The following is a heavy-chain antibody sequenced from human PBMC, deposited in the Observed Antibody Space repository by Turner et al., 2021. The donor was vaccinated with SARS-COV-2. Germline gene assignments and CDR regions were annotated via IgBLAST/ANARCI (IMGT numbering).Heavy chain of an antibody. Sequence: VQLQQWGTGLLKPSETLSLTCAVYGGSFSGYWWTWSRQPPGKGLEWIGEINHRGSTNYNPSLKSRVTISVDTSKSQFSLKLSSVTAADTAGYYCAKRRGYCDSTGCNYGMDVWGQGTTVTVSS. V-gene: IGHV4-34*01. D-gene: IGHD2-2*01. J-gene: IGHJ6*02. CDR1: GGSFSGYW. CDR3: AKRRGYCDSTGCNYGMDV. CDR2: INHRGST.